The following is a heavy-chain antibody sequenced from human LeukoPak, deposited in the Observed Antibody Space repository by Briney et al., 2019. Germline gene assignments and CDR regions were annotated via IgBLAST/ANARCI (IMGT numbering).Heavy chain of an antibody. CDR1: GYTFTGYY. V-gene: IGHV1-2*02. D-gene: IGHD4-17*01. CDR3: ASGNDYGDYANDY. CDR2: INPNSGGT. J-gene: IGHJ4*02. Sequence: ASVKVSCKASGYTFTGYYMHWVRQAPGQGLEWMGWINPNSGGTNYALKFQGRVTMTRDTSISTAYMELSRLRSDDTAVYYCASGNDYGDYANDYWGQGTLVTASS.